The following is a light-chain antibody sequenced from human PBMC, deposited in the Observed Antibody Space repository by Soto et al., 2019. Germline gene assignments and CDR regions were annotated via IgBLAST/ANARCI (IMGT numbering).Light chain of an antibody. CDR1: QSISRF. CDR2: DAS. CDR3: QQSYRTPRT. Sequence: IQMTQSPSSLSASVGDKVTITCRASQSISRFVYLYQQKPGKAPKLLIYDASSLQTGVPSRFSGSGSGTDFTLTISSLQPEDFATYYCQQSYRTPRTFGQGTKVDI. J-gene: IGKJ1*01. V-gene: IGKV1-39*01.